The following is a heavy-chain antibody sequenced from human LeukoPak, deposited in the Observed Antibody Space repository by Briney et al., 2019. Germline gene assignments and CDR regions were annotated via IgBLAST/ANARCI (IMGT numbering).Heavy chain of an antibody. J-gene: IGHJ6*03. V-gene: IGHV4-34*01. D-gene: IGHD5-24*01. Sequence: SESLSLACAVDGASFGAYCCSWIRQPPRKELEWNGEINQSGSTNYNPSLKSRVTISVDTSKNQFSLKLSYVTAADTAVYYCARTVRRWLQLSYDYYMVVWGKGSTVTVSS. CDR3: ARTVRRWLQLSYDYYMVV. CDR1: GASFGAYC. CDR2: INQSGST.